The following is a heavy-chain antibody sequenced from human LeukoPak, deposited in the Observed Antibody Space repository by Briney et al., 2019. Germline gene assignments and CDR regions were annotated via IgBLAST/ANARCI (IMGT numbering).Heavy chain of an antibody. CDR3: AKGGGYEAQYYYYYLDV. Sequence: GGSPRLSCAASGFTFSSYWMHWVRQAPGKGLVWVSRINSDGSSTSYADSVKGRFTISRDNAKNTLYLQMNSLRAEDTAVYYCAKGGGYEAQYYYYYLDVWGKGTTVTISS. CDR1: GFTFSSYW. D-gene: IGHD5-12*01. J-gene: IGHJ6*03. V-gene: IGHV3-74*01. CDR2: INSDGSST.